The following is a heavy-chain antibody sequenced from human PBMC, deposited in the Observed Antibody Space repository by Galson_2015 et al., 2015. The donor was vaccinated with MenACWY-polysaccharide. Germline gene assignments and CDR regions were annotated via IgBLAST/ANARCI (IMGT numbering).Heavy chain of an antibody. Sequence: SLRLSCAASGFTFDDYAMHWVRQAPGKGLEWVSGISWNSGSIGYADSVKGRFTISRDNAKNSLYLQMNSLRAEDTALYYCARSLRDFWSGYYSGYFQHWGQGTLVTVSS. CDR2: ISWNSGSI. CDR3: ARSLRDFWSGYYSGYFQH. CDR1: GFTFDDYA. J-gene: IGHJ1*01. V-gene: IGHV3-9*01. D-gene: IGHD3-3*01.